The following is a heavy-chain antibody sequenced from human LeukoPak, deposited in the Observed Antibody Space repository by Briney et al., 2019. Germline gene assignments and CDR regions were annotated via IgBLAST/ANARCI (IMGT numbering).Heavy chain of an antibody. CDR3: ARVTLAAADDY. D-gene: IGHD6-13*01. Sequence: ASVKVSCKSSGYTFTGYYMHWVRQAPGQGLGWMGRINPNSGGTNYAQKFQGRVTMTRDTSVSTAYMELSRLRSDDTAVYYCARVTLAAADDYWGQGTLVTVSS. CDR1: GYTFTGYY. V-gene: IGHV1-2*06. J-gene: IGHJ4*02. CDR2: INPNSGGT.